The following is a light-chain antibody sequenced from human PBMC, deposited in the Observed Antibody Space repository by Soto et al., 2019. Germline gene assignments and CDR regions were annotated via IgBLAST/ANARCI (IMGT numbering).Light chain of an antibody. V-gene: IGKV1-5*01. Sequence: DIQMAQSPSTLSASVGDRVTITCRASQSISSWLAWYQQKPGKAPKLLIYDASILESGVPSSFSGSGSGTVFTLTISRLQTDDFATYYCQQYNSYITFGPGTKVDIK. CDR1: QSISSW. J-gene: IGKJ3*01. CDR2: DAS. CDR3: QQYNSYIT.